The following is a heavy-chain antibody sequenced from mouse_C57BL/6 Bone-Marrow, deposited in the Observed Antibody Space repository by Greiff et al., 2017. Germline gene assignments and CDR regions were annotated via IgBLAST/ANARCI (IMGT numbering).Heavy chain of an antibody. J-gene: IGHJ2*01. CDR1: GYAFTNYL. V-gene: IGHV1-54*01. CDR3: ARSGGLLWLRRPSFDY. D-gene: IGHD2-2*01. Sequence: VQLQQSGAELVRPGTSVKVSCKASGYAFTNYLIEWVKQRPGQGLEWIGVINPGSGGTNYNEKFKGKATLTADKSSSTAYMQLSSRTSEDSAVXFCARSGGLLWLRRPSFDYWGQGTTLTVSS. CDR2: INPGSGGT.